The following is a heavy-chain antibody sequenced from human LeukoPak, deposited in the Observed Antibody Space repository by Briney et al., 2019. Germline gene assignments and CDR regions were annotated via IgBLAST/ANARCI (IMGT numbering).Heavy chain of an antibody. CDR2: TTSDESDK. V-gene: IGHV3-30*03. Sequence: GGSLRLSCAASGLTFSAYGMHWVRQAPGKGLQWVAGTTSDESDKYYTDSVKGRFIISRDNSKNTLFLQMNSMRAEDTAVYYCARGGITSGSIFASWGQGTLVAVSS. J-gene: IGHJ4*02. D-gene: IGHD1-26*01. CDR1: GLTFSAYG. CDR3: ARGGITSGSIFAS.